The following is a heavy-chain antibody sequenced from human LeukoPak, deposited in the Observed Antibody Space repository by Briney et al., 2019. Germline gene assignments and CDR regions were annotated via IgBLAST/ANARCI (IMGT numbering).Heavy chain of an antibody. CDR1: GGTFSSYA. V-gene: IGHV1-69*13. CDR3: ARVVPAAISNWFDP. CDR2: FIPIFGTA. D-gene: IGHD2-2*01. Sequence: ASVKVSCKASGGTFSSYAISWVRQAPGQGLEWMGGFIPIFGTANYAQKFQGRVTITADESTSTAYMELSSLRSEDTAVYYCARVVPAAISNWFDPWGQGTLVTVSS. J-gene: IGHJ5*02.